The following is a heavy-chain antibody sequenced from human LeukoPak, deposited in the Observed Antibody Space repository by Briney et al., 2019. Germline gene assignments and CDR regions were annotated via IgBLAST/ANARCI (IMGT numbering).Heavy chain of an antibody. CDR1: GFTFDDYT. V-gene: IGHV3-9*01. J-gene: IGHJ6*02. D-gene: IGHD7-27*01. CDR2: ISWNSGSI. Sequence: GGSLRLSCAASGFTFDDYTMHWVRQAPGKGLEWVSGISWNSGSIGYADSVKGRFTISRDNAKNSLYLQMNSLRAEDTALYYCAKAHTGDDYYGMDVWGLGTTVTVSS. CDR3: AKAHTGDDYYGMDV.